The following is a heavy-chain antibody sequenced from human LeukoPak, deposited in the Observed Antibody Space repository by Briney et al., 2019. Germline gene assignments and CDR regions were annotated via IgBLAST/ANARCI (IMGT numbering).Heavy chain of an antibody. CDR1: VFTFSSYS. J-gene: IGHJ6*03. D-gene: IGHD3-9*01. V-gene: IGHV3-53*01. CDR3: AKETELRYFDWFRYYYYYYYMDV. Sequence: GGSLRLSCAASVFTFSSYSMNWVRQAPGKGLEWVSLIYSDGRTYYADSVKGRCTISRDKSKNTLYLQMNSLRVEDTAVYYCAKETELRYFDWFRYYYYYYYMDVWGKGTTVTISS. CDR2: IYSDGRT.